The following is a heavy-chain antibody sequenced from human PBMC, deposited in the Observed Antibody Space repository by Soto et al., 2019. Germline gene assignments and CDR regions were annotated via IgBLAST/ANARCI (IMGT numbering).Heavy chain of an antibody. D-gene: IGHD4-17*01. Sequence: EVQLVESGGGLVKPGGSLRLSCAASGFTFSNAWMSWVRQAPGKGLEWVGRIKSKTDGGTTDYAAPVKGRFTISRDDSKNMLYLQMNSLKTEDTAVYYCTTDYRGLTTGETMDVWGKGTTVTVSS. CDR2: IKSKTDGGTT. V-gene: IGHV3-15*01. CDR3: TTDYRGLTTGETMDV. J-gene: IGHJ6*04. CDR1: GFTFSNAW.